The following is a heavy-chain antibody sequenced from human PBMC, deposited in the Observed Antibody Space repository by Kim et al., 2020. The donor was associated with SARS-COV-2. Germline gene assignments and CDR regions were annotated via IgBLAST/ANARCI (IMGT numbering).Heavy chain of an antibody. CDR3: AKGHRSYYNLDYFDY. J-gene: IGHJ4*02. CDR2: ISYDGSNK. V-gene: IGHV3-30*18. D-gene: IGHD1-26*01. CDR1: GFTFSSYG. Sequence: GGSLRLSCAASGFTFSSYGMHWVRQAPGKGLEWVAVISYDGSNKYYADSVKGRFTISRDNSKNTLYLQMNSLRAEDTAVYYCAKGHRSYYNLDYFDYWGQGTLVTVSS.